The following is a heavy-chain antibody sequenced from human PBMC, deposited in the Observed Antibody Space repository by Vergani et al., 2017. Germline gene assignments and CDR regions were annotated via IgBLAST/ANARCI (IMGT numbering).Heavy chain of an antibody. CDR1: GGSISSGGYY. CDR3: ARGPSDYDFWSGYYKGNWFDP. Sequence: QVQLQESGPGLVKPSQTLSLTCTVSGGSISSGGYYCSWIRQHPGKGLEWIGYIYYSGSTYYNPSLKSRVTISVDTSKNQFSLKLSSVTAADTAVYYCARGPSDYDFWSGYYKGNWFDPWGQGTLVTVSS. CDR2: IYYSGST. V-gene: IGHV4-31*03. J-gene: IGHJ5*02. D-gene: IGHD3-3*01.